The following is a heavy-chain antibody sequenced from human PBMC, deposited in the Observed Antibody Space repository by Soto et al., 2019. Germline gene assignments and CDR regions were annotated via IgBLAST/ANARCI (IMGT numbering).Heavy chain of an antibody. Sequence: ASETLSLTCAVSGGSISSGGYSWSWIRQPPGKGLEWIGYIYHSGSTYYNPSLKSRVTISVDRSKNQFSLKLSSVTAADTAVYYCARGTRDSSSWYRGPYYYYGMDVWGQGTTVTVSS. CDR2: IYHSGST. CDR1: GGSISSGGYS. J-gene: IGHJ6*02. V-gene: IGHV4-30-2*01. CDR3: ARGTRDSSSWYRGPYYYYGMDV. D-gene: IGHD6-13*01.